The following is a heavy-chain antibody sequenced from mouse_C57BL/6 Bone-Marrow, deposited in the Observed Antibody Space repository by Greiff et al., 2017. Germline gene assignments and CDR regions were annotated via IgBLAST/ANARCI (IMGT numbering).Heavy chain of an antibody. CDR2: ISSGGDYI. D-gene: IGHD4-1*01. J-gene: IGHJ4*01. CDR3: TRDKRVTGCYAMDY. V-gene: IGHV5-9-1*02. CDR1: GFTFSSYA. Sequence: EVMLVESGEGLVKPGGSLKLSCAASGFTFSSYAMSWVRQTPEKRLEWVAYISSGGDYIYYADTVKGRFTISRDNARNTLYLQMSSLKYEDTAMYYCTRDKRVTGCYAMDYWGQGTSVTVSS.